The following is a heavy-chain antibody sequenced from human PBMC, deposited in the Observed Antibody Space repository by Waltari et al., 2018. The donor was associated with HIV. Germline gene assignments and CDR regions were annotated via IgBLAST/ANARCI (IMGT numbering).Heavy chain of an antibody. Sequence: EVRLLESGGGLVRPGGSLRRSCAASGFRFRAYTMNWARQGPGKGLEWVASIGSLQNFIHYADSVKGRFTVSRDNAKNSLYLQMNSLTAEDKAVYYCARGPSSGWSWFDPWGQGTLVTVSS. J-gene: IGHJ5*02. V-gene: IGHV3-21*01. CDR1: GFRFRAYT. CDR2: IGSLQNFI. CDR3: ARGPSSGWSWFDP. D-gene: IGHD6-19*01.